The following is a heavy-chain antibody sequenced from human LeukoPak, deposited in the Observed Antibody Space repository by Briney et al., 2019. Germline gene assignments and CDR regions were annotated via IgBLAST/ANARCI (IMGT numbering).Heavy chain of an antibody. V-gene: IGHV3-9*01. CDR3: AKDAYYDFWSGYYGSLFDY. Sequence: PGGSLRLSCAASGFTFDDYAMHWVRQAPGKGLEWVSGISWNSGSIGYADSAKGRFTISRDNAKNSLYLRMNSLRAEDTALYYCAKDAYYDFWSGYYGSLFDYWGQGTLVTVS. CDR2: ISWNSGSI. D-gene: IGHD3-3*01. J-gene: IGHJ4*02. CDR1: GFTFDDYA.